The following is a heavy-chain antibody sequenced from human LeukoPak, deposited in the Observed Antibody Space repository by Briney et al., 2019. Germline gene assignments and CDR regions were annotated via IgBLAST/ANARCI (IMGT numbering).Heavy chain of an antibody. CDR1: GFTFSSYA. J-gene: IGHJ3*02. CDR3: AKVLAHPHLIVVVIRSFNAFDI. V-gene: IGHV3-23*01. Sequence: GGSLRLSCAASGFTFSSYAMSWVRQAPGKGLEWVSAISGSDGSTYYADSVKGRFTISRDNSKNTLYLQMNSLRAEDTAVYYCAKVLAHPHLIVVVIRSFNAFDIWGQGTMVTVSS. CDR2: ISGSDGST. D-gene: IGHD3-22*01.